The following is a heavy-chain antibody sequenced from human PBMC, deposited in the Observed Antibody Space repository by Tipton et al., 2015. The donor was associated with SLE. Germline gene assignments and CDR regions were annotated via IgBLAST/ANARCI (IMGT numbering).Heavy chain of an antibody. CDR3: ARLVRFLGGRFFDY. V-gene: IGHV4-4*02. CDR1: GGSISSNYW. J-gene: IGHJ4*02. D-gene: IGHD3-3*01. Sequence: TLSLTCAVSGGSISSNYWWSWVRQSPGKGLEWIGEIYHRGTTNYNPSLNSRGTISLDKSRNQFSLKLNSVTAADTAVYYCARLVRFLGGRFFDYWGQGTLVTVSS. CDR2: IYHRGTT.